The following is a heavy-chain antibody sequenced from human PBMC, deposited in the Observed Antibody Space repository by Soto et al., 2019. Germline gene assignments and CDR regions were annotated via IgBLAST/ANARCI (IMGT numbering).Heavy chain of an antibody. CDR3: ARHEYYDILTGIDY. CDR1: GGSISSSSYY. J-gene: IGHJ4*02. CDR2: IYYSGST. D-gene: IGHD3-9*01. Sequence: QLQLQESGPGLVKPSETLSLTCTVSGGSISSSSYYWGWIRQPPGKGLEWIGSIYYSGSTYYNPSLKSRVTISVDTSKNQFSLKLSSVTAADTAVYYCARHEYYDILTGIDYWGQGTLVTVSS. V-gene: IGHV4-39*01.